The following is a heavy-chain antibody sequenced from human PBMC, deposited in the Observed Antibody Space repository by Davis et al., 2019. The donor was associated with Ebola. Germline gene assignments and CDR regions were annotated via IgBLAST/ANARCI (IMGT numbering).Heavy chain of an antibody. Sequence: PSETLSLTCNVSDGSITSPTYYWAWIRQPPGKGLEWIGSIYHSGSTYYNPSLDSRASISVDTSMKQFSLKLNSVTAADTAVYYCARESLYCSNGVCFRGWFDPWGQGTLVTVSS. CDR2: IYHSGST. D-gene: IGHD2-8*01. J-gene: IGHJ5*02. CDR1: DGSITSPTYY. CDR3: ARESLYCSNGVCFRGWFDP. V-gene: IGHV4-39*07.